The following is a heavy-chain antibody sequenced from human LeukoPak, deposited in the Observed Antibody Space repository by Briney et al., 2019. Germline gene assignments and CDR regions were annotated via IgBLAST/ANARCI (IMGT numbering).Heavy chain of an antibody. V-gene: IGHV3-23*01. CDR1: GFTFSSYA. Sequence: GGSLRLSCAASGFTFSSYAMSWVRQAPGKGLQWVSFISVGGGTTYYADSVKGRFTVSRDNSKNTLYLQMSSLRAEDTAVYYCAKAEGSGNQPFDYWGQGTLVTVSS. D-gene: IGHD3-10*01. CDR2: ISVGGGTT. J-gene: IGHJ4*02. CDR3: AKAEGSGNQPFDY.